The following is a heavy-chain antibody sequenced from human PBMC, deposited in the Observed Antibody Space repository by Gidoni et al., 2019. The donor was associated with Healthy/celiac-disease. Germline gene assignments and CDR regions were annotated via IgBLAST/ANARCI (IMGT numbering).Heavy chain of an antibody. CDR2: ISSSSSTI. J-gene: IGHJ4*02. D-gene: IGHD3-16*02. V-gene: IGHV3-48*02. CDR1: GFTFSSYS. Sequence: EVQLVESGGGLVQPGGSLRLSCAASGFTFSSYSMNWVRQAPGKGLEWVSYISSSSSTIYYADSVKGRFTISRDNAKNSLYLQMNSLRDEDTAVYYCASIASGYDYVWGSYRYTGNFDYWGQGTLVTVSS. CDR3: ASIASGYDYVWGSYRYTGNFDY.